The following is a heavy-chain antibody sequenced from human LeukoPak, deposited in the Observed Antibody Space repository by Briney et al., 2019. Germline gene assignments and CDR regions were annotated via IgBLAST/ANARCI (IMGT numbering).Heavy chain of an antibody. D-gene: IGHD6-6*01. V-gene: IGHV3-43*02. CDR2: ISGDGGST. CDR1: GFTFSSYA. CDR3: AKGMLEYSMLEIDY. Sequence: GGSLRLSCAASGFTFSSYAMSWVRQAPGKGLEWVSLISGDGGSTYYADSVKGRFTISRDNSKNSLYLQMNSLRTEDTALYYCAKGMLEYSMLEIDYWGQGTLVTVSS. J-gene: IGHJ4*02.